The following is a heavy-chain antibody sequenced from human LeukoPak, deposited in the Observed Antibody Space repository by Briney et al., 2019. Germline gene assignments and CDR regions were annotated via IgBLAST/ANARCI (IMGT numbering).Heavy chain of an antibody. CDR1: GGSISSYY. V-gene: IGHV4-59*08. CDR3: ARQGSGSYFFDC. CDR2: IYYSGST. D-gene: IGHD1-26*01. Sequence: PSETLSLTCTVSGGSISSYYWNWIRQPPGKGLEWIGYIYYSGSTNYNPSLKSRVTISVDTSKNQFSLKVSSVTAADTAVYYCARQGSGSYFFDCWGQGTLVTVSS. J-gene: IGHJ4*02.